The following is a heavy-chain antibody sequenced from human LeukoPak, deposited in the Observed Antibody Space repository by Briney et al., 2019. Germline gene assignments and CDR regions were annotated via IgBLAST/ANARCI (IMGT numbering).Heavy chain of an antibody. D-gene: IGHD4-11*01. V-gene: IGHV3-33*06. CDR3: AKDAQRGFDYSNSPEY. CDR1: GFTFSHYG. Sequence: PGGSLRLSCAASGFTFSHYGMHWVRQAPGRGLEWVAVIWNDGSNKYYADSVKGRFTISRDNSQNTVDLHMNSLRAEDAAVYYCAKDAQRGFDYSNSPEYWGQGTLVTVSS. CDR2: IWNDGSNK. J-gene: IGHJ4*02.